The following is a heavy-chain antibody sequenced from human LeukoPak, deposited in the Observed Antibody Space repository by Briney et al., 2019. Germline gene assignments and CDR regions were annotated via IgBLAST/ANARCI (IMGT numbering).Heavy chain of an antibody. CDR1: GFTFSSYA. CDR2: IPYDGSNK. CDR3: ARGDTAMVSYYFDY. V-gene: IGHV3-30-3*01. Sequence: GGSLRLSCAASGFTFSSYAMHWVRQAPGKGLEWAAVIPYDGSNKYYADSVKGRFTISRDNSKNTLYLQMNSLRAEDTAVYYCARGDTAMVSYYFDYWGQGTLVTVSS. D-gene: IGHD5-18*01. J-gene: IGHJ4*02.